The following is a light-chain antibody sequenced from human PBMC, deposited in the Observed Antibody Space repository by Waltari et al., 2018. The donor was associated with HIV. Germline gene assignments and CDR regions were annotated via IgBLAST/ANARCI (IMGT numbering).Light chain of an antibody. V-gene: IGKV4-1*01. CDR2: WAS. CDR1: QSLLYRSNNKNY. CDR3: QHYYSTPRA. J-gene: IGKJ2*01. Sequence: DIVLTQSPDSLAVSLGERASNNCRSSQSLLYRSNNKNYLAWYQQKPGQPPKMLIHWASTRESGVPDRFSGSGSGTDFTLTISSLQAEDVAIYYCQHYYSTPRAFGQGTKLEIK.